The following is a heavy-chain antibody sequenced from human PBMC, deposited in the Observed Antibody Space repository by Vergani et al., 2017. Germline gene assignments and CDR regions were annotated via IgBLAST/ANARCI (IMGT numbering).Heavy chain of an antibody. D-gene: IGHD3-3*01. Sequence: EVQVVESGGGLIKPGGSLRLSCAASEFTFSDVWMSWVRQAPGKGLEWVARTRNKARGYSTDYAASVRGRFIVSRDASGKSVSLQMTRLRIDDTAVYFCARTLKFLDMDVWGKGTTVTVSS. V-gene: IGHV3-72*01. CDR3: ARTLKFLDMDV. CDR1: EFTFSDVW. CDR2: TRNKARGYST. J-gene: IGHJ6*04.